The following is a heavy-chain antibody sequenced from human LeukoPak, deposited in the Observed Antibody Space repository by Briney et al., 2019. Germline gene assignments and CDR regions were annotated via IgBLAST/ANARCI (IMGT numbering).Heavy chain of an antibody. CDR1: GFTFSGFW. Sequence: GGSLRLSCAGSGFTFSGFWMSWVRQAPGKGLEWVANIKQDGSERYYVDSVKGRFTISRDNAKNSLYLQTNNLRAEDTTVYYCARNTYYDFWTDYLFDYWGQGTLVTVSS. V-gene: IGHV3-7*01. D-gene: IGHD3-3*01. CDR3: ARNTYYDFWTDYLFDY. CDR2: IKQDGSER. J-gene: IGHJ4*02.